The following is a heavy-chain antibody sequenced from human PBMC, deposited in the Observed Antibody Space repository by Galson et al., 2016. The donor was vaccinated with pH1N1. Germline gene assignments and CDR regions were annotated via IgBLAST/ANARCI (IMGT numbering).Heavy chain of an antibody. D-gene: IGHD3/OR15-3a*01. Sequence: SLRLSCAAPGFTFSSYGMNWVRQAPGKGLEWVSTITGSGDKTYYADSVRGRFTISRDNSKNTLYLQVNSLRVEDTAVYYRANGWLGWFFAEFDSWGQGTLVTVSS. CDR1: GFTFSSYG. CDR3: ANGWLGWFFAEFDS. V-gene: IGHV3-23*01. J-gene: IGHJ4*02. CDR2: ITGSGDKT.